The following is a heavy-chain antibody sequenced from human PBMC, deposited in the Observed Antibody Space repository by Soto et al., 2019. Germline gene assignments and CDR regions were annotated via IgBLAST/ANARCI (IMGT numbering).Heavy chain of an antibody. Sequence: GGSLRLSCAASGYTFSDYYMSWIRQAPGKGLEWISYIDTSGTKIYYADSVKGRFTITRDNAKNSLYLEMNSLRDEDTAVYYCASHYDMWRGYLSPVDYWGQGTLVTGSS. CDR1: GYTFSDYY. CDR2: IDTSGTKI. J-gene: IGHJ4*02. CDR3: ASHYDMWRGYLSPVDY. V-gene: IGHV3-11*01. D-gene: IGHD3-3*01.